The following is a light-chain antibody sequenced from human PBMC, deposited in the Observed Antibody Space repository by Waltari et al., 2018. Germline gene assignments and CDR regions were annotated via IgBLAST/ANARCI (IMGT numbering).Light chain of an antibody. CDR2: YDR. CDR1: TIGTYS. V-gene: IGLV3-21*04. CDR3: HVWHPHVDPGV. Sequence: SYVVTQPPSVSVAPGETATITCGGDTIGTYSVHWYQQKAGQAPVLVIFYDRDRASGIPDRFSGSNSGNTATLTISRVEAGDEARYYCHVWHPHVDPGVFGTGTEVTVL. J-gene: IGLJ1*01.